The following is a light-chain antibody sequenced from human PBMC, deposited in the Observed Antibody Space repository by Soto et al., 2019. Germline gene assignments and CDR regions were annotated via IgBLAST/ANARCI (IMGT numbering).Light chain of an antibody. CDR3: QQYNNWPPGT. CDR2: GAS. CDR1: QSVSSN. J-gene: IGKJ1*01. Sequence: IVMTQSPATLSVSPGERATLSCRASQSVSSNLAWYQQKPGQPPRLLIYGASTRATGIPARFSGSGSGTEFTLTISSLQSEDFAVYYCQQYNNWPPGTFGQGTKVEVK. V-gene: IGKV3-15*01.